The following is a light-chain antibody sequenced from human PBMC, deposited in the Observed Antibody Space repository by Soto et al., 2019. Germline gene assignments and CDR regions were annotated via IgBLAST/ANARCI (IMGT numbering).Light chain of an antibody. Sequence: QSFLNQPASVSGSPGQSITISCTGSSSDIGAYNYVSWFQQHPGKAPKLIISEVSNRPSGVSNRFSGSKSGTAASLTISGLQTEDEADYFCFSFTTDWTHVFGTGTKVTVL. CDR2: EVS. V-gene: IGLV2-14*01. CDR1: SSDIGAYNY. J-gene: IGLJ1*01. CDR3: FSFTTDWTHV.